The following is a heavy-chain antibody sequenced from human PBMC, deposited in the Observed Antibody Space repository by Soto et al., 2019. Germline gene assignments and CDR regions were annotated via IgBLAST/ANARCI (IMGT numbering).Heavy chain of an antibody. CDR2: VSASGSIT. V-gene: IGHV3-23*01. CDR1: GFTFSSYD. J-gene: IGHJ4*01. Sequence: GGSLRLSCAASGFTFSSYDMSWVRQAPGKWLEWVSGVSASGSITSYADSAKGRFTISRDNAKNTVFLQMSSLRAEDTVVYFCVRGMNPLFGGQGXLVTVYS. CDR3: VRGMNPLF.